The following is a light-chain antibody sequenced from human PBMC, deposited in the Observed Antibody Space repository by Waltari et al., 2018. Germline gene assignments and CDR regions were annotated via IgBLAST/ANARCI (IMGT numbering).Light chain of an antibody. V-gene: IGKV1-5*03. CDR1: QSILTW. CDR2: KAF. Sequence: DTQMTQSPSTLSASVGDRVTITCRASQSILTWLAWYQQKPGKAPRLLIYKAFNLESGVPGRFSGSASGTEFNLTISSLQPDDSATYYCQQSYSTPLTFGGGTRVEIK. J-gene: IGKJ4*01. CDR3: QQSYSTPLT.